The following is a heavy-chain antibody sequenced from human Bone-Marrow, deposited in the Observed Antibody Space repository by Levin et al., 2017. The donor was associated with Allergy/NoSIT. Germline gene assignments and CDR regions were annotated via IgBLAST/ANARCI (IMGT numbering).Heavy chain of an antibody. Sequence: GESLKISCETSGFTFINYGMHWVRQAPGKGLEWVAVISHDGTNRYYADSVKGRVTISRDNSKNTLYLEMNSLRAEDTALYYCAKGRRYSPTKSRLGGLSWGVDPRDPLRKFLGTPLYYMDVWGKGTTVTVSS. J-gene: IGHJ6*03. V-gene: IGHV3-30*18. D-gene: IGHD3-16*02. CDR3: AKGRRYSPTKSRLGGLSWGVDPRDPLRKFLGTPLYYMDV. CDR1: GFTFINYG. CDR2: ISHDGTNR.